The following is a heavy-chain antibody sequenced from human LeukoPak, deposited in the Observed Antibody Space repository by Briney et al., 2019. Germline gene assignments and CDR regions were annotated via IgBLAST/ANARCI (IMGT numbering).Heavy chain of an antibody. V-gene: IGHV4-30-2*01. J-gene: IGHJ4*02. CDR1: GGSISSGGYS. Sequence: SETLSLACAVSGGSISSGGYSWSWIRQPPGKGLEWIEYIYHSGSTYYNPSLKSRVTISVDRSKNQFSLKLSSVTAADTAVYYCARSSGYSYGYSPYYFDYWGQGTLVTVSS. CDR2: IYHSGST. CDR3: ARSSGYSYGYSPYYFDY. D-gene: IGHD5-18*01.